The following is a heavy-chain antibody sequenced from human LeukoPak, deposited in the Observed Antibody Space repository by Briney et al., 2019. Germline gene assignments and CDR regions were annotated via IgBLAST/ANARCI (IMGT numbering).Heavy chain of an antibody. CDR2: INHSGST. D-gene: IGHD5-12*01. CDR3: ARTGVATIVPPLRYMDV. CDR1: GASISSSTDY. J-gene: IGHJ6*03. V-gene: IGHV4-39*07. Sequence: PSETLSLTCTVSGASISSSTDYWGWIRQPPGKGLEWIGEINHSGSTNYNPSLKSRVTISVDTSKNQFSLKLSSVTAADTAVYYCARTGVATIVPPLRYMDVWGKGTTVTISS.